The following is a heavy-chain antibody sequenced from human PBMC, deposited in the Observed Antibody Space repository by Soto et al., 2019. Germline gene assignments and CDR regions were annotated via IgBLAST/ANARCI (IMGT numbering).Heavy chain of an antibody. V-gene: IGHV4-34*01. CDR1: GGSFSGYY. D-gene: IGHD2-2*01. CDR3: ARVSVVGVPYGMDV. Sequence: PSETLSLTCAVYGGSFSGYYWSWIRQPPGKGLEWIGEINHSGSTNYNPSLKSRVTISVDTSKNQFSLKLSSVTAADTAVYYCARVSVVGVPYGMDVWGQGTTVTVSS. CDR2: INHSGST. J-gene: IGHJ6*02.